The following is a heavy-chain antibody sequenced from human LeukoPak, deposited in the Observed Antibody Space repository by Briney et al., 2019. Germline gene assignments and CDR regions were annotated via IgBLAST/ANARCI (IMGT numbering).Heavy chain of an antibody. CDR2: ITPIFGTA. Sequence: GASVKVPCKASGGTFSSYAISWVRQAPGQGLECMGGITPIFGTANYAQKFQGRVTITADESTSTAYMELSSLRSEDTAVYYCARDNGYSYGYFDYWGQGTLVTVSS. V-gene: IGHV1-69*13. J-gene: IGHJ4*02. CDR1: GGTFSSYA. CDR3: ARDNGYSYGYFDY. D-gene: IGHD5-18*01.